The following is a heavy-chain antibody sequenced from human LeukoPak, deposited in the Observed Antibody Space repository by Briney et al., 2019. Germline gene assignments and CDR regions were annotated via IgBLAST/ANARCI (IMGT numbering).Heavy chain of an antibody. V-gene: IGHV1-69*04. Sequence: ASVKVSCKASGGTLSSYAISWVRRAPGQGLEWMGRIIPILGIANYAQKFQGRVTITADKSTSTAYMELSSLRSEDTAVYYCARDVSATISPLPDYWGQGTLVTVSS. CDR3: ARDVSATISPLPDY. CDR2: IIPILGIA. CDR1: GGTLSSYA. D-gene: IGHD5-12*01. J-gene: IGHJ4*02.